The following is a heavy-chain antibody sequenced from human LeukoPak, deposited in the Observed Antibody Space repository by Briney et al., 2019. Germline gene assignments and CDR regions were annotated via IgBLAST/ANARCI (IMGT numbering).Heavy chain of an antibody. CDR1: GGSISSGSYY. CDR3: ARVGYYYSSGYYWD. V-gene: IGHV4-61*02. Sequence: SQTLSLTCTVSGGSISSGSYYWRWLRQPAGTGREWIGRIYTSGSTKYNPSLKSRLTISVDTSKNQFSLKLSSVTAADTAVYYCARVGYYYSSGYYWDWGQGTLVTVSS. CDR2: IYTSGST. J-gene: IGHJ4*02. D-gene: IGHD3-22*01.